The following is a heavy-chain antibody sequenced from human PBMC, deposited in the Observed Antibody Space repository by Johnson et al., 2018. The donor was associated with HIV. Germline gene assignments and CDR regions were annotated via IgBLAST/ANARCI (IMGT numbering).Heavy chain of an antibody. J-gene: IGHJ3*02. CDR1: GFTFSSYA. V-gene: IGHV3-30-3*01. CDR2: ISYDGSNK. CDR3: AKIYGDYAVGAFDI. Sequence: QLVESGGGVVQPGRSLRLSCAASGFTFSSYAMHWVRQAPGKGLEWVAVISYDGSNKYYADSVKGRFTISRDNSKHTLYLQMNSLRAEDTAVYYCAKIYGDYAVGAFDIWGQGTMVTVSS. D-gene: IGHD4-17*01.